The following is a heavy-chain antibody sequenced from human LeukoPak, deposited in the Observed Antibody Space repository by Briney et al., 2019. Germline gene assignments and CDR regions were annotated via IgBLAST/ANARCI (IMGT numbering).Heavy chain of an antibody. CDR3: ARDRIGQDYVWGSYRWFAFDI. CDR2: IYYSGST. Sequence: SETLSLTCTVYGGSISSYYWSWIRQPPGKGLEWIGYIYYSGSTNYNPSLKSRVTISVDTSKNQFSLKLSSVTAADTAVYYCARDRIGQDYVWGSYRWFAFDIWGQGTMVAVSS. V-gene: IGHV4-59*01. CDR1: GGSISSYY. J-gene: IGHJ3*02. D-gene: IGHD3-16*02.